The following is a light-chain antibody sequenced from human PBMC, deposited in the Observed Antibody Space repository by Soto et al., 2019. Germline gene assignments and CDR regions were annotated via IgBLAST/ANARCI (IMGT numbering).Light chain of an antibody. J-gene: IGKJ3*01. V-gene: IGKV1-12*01. CDR3: QQANSFPIT. CDR1: QDILSW. CDR2: ASS. Sequence: DIQMTQSPSSVSASVGDRVTITCRASQDILSWLAWYQQKPGEAPRLLIYASSNLQSGVPSRFSGSGSGTDFTLTMSCLQPEDFATYYCQQANSFPITFGPGTRLDIK.